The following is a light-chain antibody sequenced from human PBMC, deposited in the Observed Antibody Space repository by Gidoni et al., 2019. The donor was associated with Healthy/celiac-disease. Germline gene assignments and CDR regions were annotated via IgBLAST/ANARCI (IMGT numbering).Light chain of an antibody. CDR1: QSVSSSY. CDR2: GAS. J-gene: IGKJ2*01. CDR3: QQYGSSQGYT. Sequence: EIVLTQSPGTLSVSPGERATLSCRASQSVSSSYLAWYQQKPGQAPRLLIYGASSRATGIPDRFSGSGSGTDFTLTISRLEPEDFAVYYCQQYGSSQGYTFXXXTKLEIK. V-gene: IGKV3-20*01.